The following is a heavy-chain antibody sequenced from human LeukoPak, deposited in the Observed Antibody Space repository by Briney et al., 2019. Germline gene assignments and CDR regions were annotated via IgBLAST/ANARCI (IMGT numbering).Heavy chain of an antibody. J-gene: IGHJ4*02. CDR2: VYYSGST. CDR3: ARVGGAAAAPFDY. D-gene: IGHD6-13*01. Sequence: SETLSLTCTVSGGSISSSSYSWGWIRQPPGKGLEWIGSVYYSGSTYYNPSLKSRVTISADTSKNQFSLKLSSVTAADTAVYYCARVGGAAAAPFDYWGQGTLVTVSS. CDR1: GGSISSSSYS. V-gene: IGHV4-39*07.